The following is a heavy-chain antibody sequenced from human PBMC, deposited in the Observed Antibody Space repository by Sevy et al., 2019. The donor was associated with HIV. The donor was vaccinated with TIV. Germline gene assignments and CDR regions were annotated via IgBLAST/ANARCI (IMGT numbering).Heavy chain of an antibody. CDR3: ARVSWYSSGWLWFDN. J-gene: IGHJ5*02. CDR2: IYHSGST. V-gene: IGHV4-39*01. CDR1: GGSISSSSYY. D-gene: IGHD6-25*01. Sequence: SETLSLTCTVSGGSISSSSYYWGWIRQPPGKGLEWIGTIYHSGSTYYNPSLKSRVTISVDTSKDQFSPKFTSVTAADTSLYYCARVSWYSSGWLWFDNWGQGTLVTVSS.